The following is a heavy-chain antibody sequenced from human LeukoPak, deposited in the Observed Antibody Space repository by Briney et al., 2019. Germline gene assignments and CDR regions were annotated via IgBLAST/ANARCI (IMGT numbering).Heavy chain of an antibody. J-gene: IGHJ3*02. Sequence: GGSLRLSCAASGFTFSAYGVTWVRQAPGRGLEWVSSMGVSGDNVHYADSVKGRFAISRDNSKNTLYLQMNSLRAEDAAVYYCAKDPNGDYVGAFDTWGQGTMVIVSS. V-gene: IGHV3-23*01. CDR1: GFTFSAYG. CDR2: MGVSGDNV. CDR3: AKDPNGDYVGAFDT. D-gene: IGHD4-17*01.